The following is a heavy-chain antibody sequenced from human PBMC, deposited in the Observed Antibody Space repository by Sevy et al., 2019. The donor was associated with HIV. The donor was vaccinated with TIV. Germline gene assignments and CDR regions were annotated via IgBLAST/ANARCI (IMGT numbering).Heavy chain of an antibody. CDR2: IYYSGST. CDR3: ARGYDFWSARAGGMDV. D-gene: IGHD3-3*01. CDR1: GGSVSSGSYY. V-gene: IGHV4-61*01. J-gene: IGHJ6*02. Sequence: SETLSLTCTVSGGSVSSGSYYWSWIRQPPGKGLEWIGYIYYSGSTNYNPSLKSRVTISVDTSKNQFSLKLGSVTAADTAVYYCARGYDFWSARAGGMDVWGQGTTVTVSS.